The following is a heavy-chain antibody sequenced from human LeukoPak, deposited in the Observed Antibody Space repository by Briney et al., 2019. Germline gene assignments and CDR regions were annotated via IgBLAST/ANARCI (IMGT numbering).Heavy chain of an antibody. V-gene: IGHV4-34*01. D-gene: IGHD5-24*01. CDR1: GGSFSGYY. CDR3: ARRDGYYYYYYMDV. CDR2: INHSGST. J-gene: IGHJ6*03. Sequence: PSETLSLTCAVYGGSFSGYYWSWIRQPPGKGLEWIGEINHSGSTNYNPFLKSRVTISVDTSKNQFSLKLSSVTAADTAVYYCARRDGYYYYYYMDVWGKGTTVTISS.